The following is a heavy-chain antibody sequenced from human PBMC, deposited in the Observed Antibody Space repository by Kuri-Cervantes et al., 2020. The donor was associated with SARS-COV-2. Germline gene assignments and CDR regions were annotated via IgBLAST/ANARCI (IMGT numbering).Heavy chain of an antibody. D-gene: IGHD5-18*01. CDR3: ARTWIQLWLLDY. CDR2: ISSSSSYI. V-gene: IGHV3-21*01. Sequence: GGSLRLSCAASGLTFSSYSMNWARQAPGKGLEWVSSISSSSSYIYYADSVKGRFTISRDNAKNSLYLQMNSLRSEDTAVYYCARTWIQLWLLDYWGQGTLVTVSS. CDR1: GLTFSSYS. J-gene: IGHJ4*02.